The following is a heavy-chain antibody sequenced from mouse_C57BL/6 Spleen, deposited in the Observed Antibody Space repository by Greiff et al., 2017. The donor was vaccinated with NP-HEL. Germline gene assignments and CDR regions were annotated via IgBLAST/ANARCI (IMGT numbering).Heavy chain of an antibody. CDR2: IHPSDSDT. CDR3: APTMVSGTWFAY. Sequence: VQLQQPGAELVKPGASVKVSCKASGYTFTSYWMHWVKQRPGQGLEWIGRIHPSDSDTNYNQKFKGKATLTVDKSSSTAYMQLSSLTSEDSAVYYCAPTMVSGTWFAYLGQGTLVTVSA. D-gene: IGHD2-10*01. V-gene: IGHV1-74*01. CDR1: GYTFTSYW. J-gene: IGHJ3*01.